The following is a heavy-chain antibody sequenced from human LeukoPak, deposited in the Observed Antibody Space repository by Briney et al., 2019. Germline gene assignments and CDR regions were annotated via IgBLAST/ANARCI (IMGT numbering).Heavy chain of an antibody. J-gene: IGHJ4*02. D-gene: IGHD3-3*01. CDR2: ISGSGGST. V-gene: IGHV3-23*01. CDR1: GFTFSSHA. Sequence: GGSLRLSCAASGFTFSSHAMSWVRQAPGQGLEWVSAISGSGGSTYYADSVKGRFTISRDNSKNTLYLQMNSLRAEDTAVYYCAKDITYYDFWSGSPGGDFDYWGQGTLVTVSS. CDR3: AKDITYYDFWSGSPGGDFDY.